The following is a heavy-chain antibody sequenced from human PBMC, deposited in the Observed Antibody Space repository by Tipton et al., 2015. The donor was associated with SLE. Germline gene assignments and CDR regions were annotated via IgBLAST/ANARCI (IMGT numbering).Heavy chain of an antibody. CDR3: ARGDGDYVEDYFDY. V-gene: IGHV1-18*01. J-gene: IGHJ4*02. CDR2: ISAYNGNT. Sequence: QLVQSGAEVKKPGSSVKVSCKASGGTFSSYAISWVRQAPGQGLEWMGWISAYNGNTNYVQKFQGRVTMTTDTSTSTAYMELRSLRSDDTAVYYCARGDGDYVEDYFDYWGQGTLVTVSS. D-gene: IGHD4-17*01. CDR1: GGTFSSYA.